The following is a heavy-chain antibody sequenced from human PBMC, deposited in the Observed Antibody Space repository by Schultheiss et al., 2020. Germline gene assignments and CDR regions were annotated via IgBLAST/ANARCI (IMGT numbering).Heavy chain of an antibody. J-gene: IGHJ4*02. V-gene: IGHV4-31*03. CDR2: IYYSGST. CDR1: GGSISSGGYY. CDR3: AKDVTDHVWGSCVFDY. Sequence: SQTLSLTCTVSGGSISSGGYYWSWIRQHPGKGLEWIGYIYYSGSTYYNPSLKSRVTISVDTSKNQFSLKLSSVTAADTAVYYCAKDVTDHVWGSCVFDYWGQGTLVNVYS. D-gene: IGHD3-16*01.